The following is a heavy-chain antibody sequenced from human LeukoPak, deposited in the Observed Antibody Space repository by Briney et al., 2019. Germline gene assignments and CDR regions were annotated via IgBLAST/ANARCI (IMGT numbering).Heavy chain of an antibody. V-gene: IGHV4-59*08. CDR1: GGSISSYY. J-gene: IGHJ5*02. CDR3: ARGYCSGGSCYINWFDP. Sequence: SETLSLTCTVSGGSISSYYWSWSRQPPGKGLEWIGYIYYSGSTNYNPSLKSRVTISVDTSKNQFSLKLSSVTAADTAVYCCARGYCSGGSCYINWFDPWGQGTLVTVSS. CDR2: IYYSGST. D-gene: IGHD2-15*01.